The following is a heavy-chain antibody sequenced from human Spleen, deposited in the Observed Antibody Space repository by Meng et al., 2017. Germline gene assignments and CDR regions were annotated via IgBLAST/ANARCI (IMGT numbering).Heavy chain of an antibody. CDR1: GYTFTSSY. CDR3: ARGHALGSTFYFFDY. J-gene: IGHJ4*02. CDR2: INPNGAST. Sequence: ASVKVSCKASGYTFTSSYMHWVRQAPGQGLEWMGIINPNGASTSYAQKFQGRVSLTRDTSTSTVYMALSSLRSEDTAVYYCARGHALGSTFYFFDYWGQGTLVTVSS. V-gene: IGHV1-46*01. D-gene: IGHD2/OR15-2a*01.